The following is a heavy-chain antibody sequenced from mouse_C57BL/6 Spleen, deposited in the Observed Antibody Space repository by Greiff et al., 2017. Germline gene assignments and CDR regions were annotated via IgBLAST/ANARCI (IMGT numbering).Heavy chain of an antibody. CDR1: GYAFSSYW. Sequence: VQGVESGAELVKPGASVKISCKASGYAFSSYWMNWVKQRPGKGLEWIGQIYPGDGDTNYNGKFKGKATLTADKSSSTAYMQLSSLTSEDSAVYFCARPYGSSYYFDYWGQGTTLTVSS. D-gene: IGHD1-1*01. J-gene: IGHJ2*01. V-gene: IGHV1-80*01. CDR2: IYPGDGDT. CDR3: ARPYGSSYYFDY.